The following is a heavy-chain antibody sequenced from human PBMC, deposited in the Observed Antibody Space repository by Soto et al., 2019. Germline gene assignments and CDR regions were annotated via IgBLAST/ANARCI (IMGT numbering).Heavy chain of an antibody. CDR3: ARGQEVGAHFFDS. CDR2: IGISGDT. Sequence: PGGSLRLSCEASGFTFSKFDMHWVRQPTGKGLEWVSTIGISGDTYYAVSVKGRFTISRDNAKNSLSLQMNSLRAGDTALYFCARGQEVGAHFFDSWGQGTQVTSPQ. CDR1: GFTFSKFD. J-gene: IGHJ4*02. V-gene: IGHV3-13*04. D-gene: IGHD2-15*01.